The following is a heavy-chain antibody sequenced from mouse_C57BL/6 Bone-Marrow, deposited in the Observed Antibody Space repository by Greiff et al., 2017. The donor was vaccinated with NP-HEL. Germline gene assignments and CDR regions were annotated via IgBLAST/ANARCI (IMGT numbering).Heavy chain of an antibody. CDR2: IDPSDSYT. CDR3: AREAITTVLAHWYFDV. CDR1: GYTFTSYW. Sequence: QVQLQQPGAELVMPGASVKLSCKASGYTFTSYWMHWVKQRPGQGLEWIGEIDPSDSYTNYNQKFKGKSTLTVDKSSSTAYMQLSSLTSEDSAVYYCAREAITTVLAHWYFDVWGTGTTVTVSS. V-gene: IGHV1-69*01. D-gene: IGHD1-1*01. J-gene: IGHJ1*03.